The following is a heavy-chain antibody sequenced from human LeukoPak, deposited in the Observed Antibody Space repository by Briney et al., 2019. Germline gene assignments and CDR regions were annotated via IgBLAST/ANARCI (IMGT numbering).Heavy chain of an antibody. V-gene: IGHV4-34*01. Sequence: SETLSLTCNVSGASISNYYWTWIRQPPGKGLEWIGETNHSGSTNYNPSLKSRVSMSVDTSKNQFSLKLSSVTAADTAVYYCARVGYSSSGNYYNDRGAFDYWGQGTLVTVSS. CDR2: TNHSGST. D-gene: IGHD3-10*01. CDR3: ARVGYSSSGNYYNDRGAFDY. J-gene: IGHJ4*02. CDR1: GASISNYY.